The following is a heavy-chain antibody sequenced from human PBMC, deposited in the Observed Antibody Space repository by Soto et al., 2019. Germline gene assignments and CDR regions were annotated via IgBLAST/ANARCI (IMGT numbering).Heavy chain of an antibody. CDR3: ARDLYRVWSGYCPAD. J-gene: IGHJ4*02. Sequence: GASVKVSCKASGYTFTSYYMHWVRQAPGQGLEWMGIINPSGGSTSYAQKFQGRATMTRDTSTSTVYMELSSLRSEDTAVYYCARDLYRVWSGYCPADWGQGTLVTVSS. CDR1: GYTFTSYY. V-gene: IGHV1-46*03. CDR2: INPSGGST. D-gene: IGHD3-3*01.